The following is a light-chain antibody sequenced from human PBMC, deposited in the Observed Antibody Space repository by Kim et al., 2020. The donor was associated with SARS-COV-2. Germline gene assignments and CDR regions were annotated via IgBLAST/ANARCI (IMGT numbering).Light chain of an antibody. V-gene: IGKV3-15*01. Sequence: EIVMTQSPATLSVSAGERATLSCRASQSVSSNLAWYQQKPGQAPRLLIYGASTRATGIPARFSGSGSGTEFTLTISSMQSEDFAVYYCQQYNNWTPSYTFGQGTRLEIK. CDR1: QSVSSN. CDR2: GAS. J-gene: IGKJ5*01. CDR3: QQYNNWTPSYT.